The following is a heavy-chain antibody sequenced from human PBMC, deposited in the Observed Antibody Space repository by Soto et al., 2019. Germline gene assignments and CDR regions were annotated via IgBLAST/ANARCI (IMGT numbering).Heavy chain of an antibody. Sequence: PSETLSLTCAVYGGSFSGYYWSWIRQPPGKGLEWIGEINHSGSTNYNPSLKSRVTISVDTSKNQFSLKLSSVTAADTAVYYCARGRYYGSEIDYWGQGTLVTVPQ. V-gene: IGHV4-34*01. D-gene: IGHD3-10*01. CDR3: ARGRYYGSEIDY. J-gene: IGHJ4*02. CDR1: GGSFSGYY. CDR2: INHSGST.